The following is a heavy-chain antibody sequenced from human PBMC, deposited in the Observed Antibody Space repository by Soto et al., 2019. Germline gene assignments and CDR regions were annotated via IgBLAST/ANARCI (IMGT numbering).Heavy chain of an antibody. D-gene: IGHD4-17*01. CDR1: GFTFTTYG. V-gene: IGHV3-33*01. Sequence: QVQLVESGGGVVQPGRSLRLSCAASGFTFTTYGMHWVRQAPGKGLEWLAAIWYDGSNQYYGDSVEGRFTISRDNSKTTLYLEMDSLRAEDTAVYYCARASRDGDGYRPFDKWGQGTLVTVSS. J-gene: IGHJ4*02. CDR3: ARASRDGDGYRPFDK. CDR2: IWYDGSNQ.